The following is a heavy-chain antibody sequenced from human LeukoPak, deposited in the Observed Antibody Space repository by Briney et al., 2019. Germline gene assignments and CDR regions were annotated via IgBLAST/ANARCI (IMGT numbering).Heavy chain of an antibody. CDR1: GGSISSYY. CDR3: ARVLGYYDSSGYLIYGWFDP. CDR2: IYTSGST. J-gene: IGHJ5*02. V-gene: IGHV4-4*07. Sequence: SETLSLTCTVSGGSISSYYWSWIRQPAGKGLEWIGRIYTSGSTNYNPSLKSRVTMSVDTSKNQFSLKLSSVTAADTAMYYCARVLGYYDSSGYLIYGWFDPWGQGTLVTVSS. D-gene: IGHD3-22*01.